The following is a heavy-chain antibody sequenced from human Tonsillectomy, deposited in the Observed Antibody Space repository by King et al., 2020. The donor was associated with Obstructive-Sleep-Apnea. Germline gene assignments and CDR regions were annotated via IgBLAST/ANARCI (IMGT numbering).Heavy chain of an antibody. CDR3: ARVANLRFLEWLFGD. D-gene: IGHD3-3*01. Sequence: LQLQESGPGLVKPSETLSLTCTVSGGSISSSSYYWGWIRQPPGKGLEWIGSIYYSGSTYYNPSLKSRVTISVDTSKNQFSLKLSSVTAADTAVYYCARVANLRFLEWLFGDWGQGTLVTVSS. J-gene: IGHJ4*02. CDR2: IYYSGST. V-gene: IGHV4-39*07. CDR1: GGSISSSSYY.